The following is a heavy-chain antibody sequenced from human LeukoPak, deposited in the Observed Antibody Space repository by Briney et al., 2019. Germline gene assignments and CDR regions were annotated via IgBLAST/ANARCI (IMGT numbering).Heavy chain of an antibody. CDR3: ASPRPGATAYYFDY. D-gene: IGHD1-26*01. CDR2: ISHSGNT. Sequence: SETLSLTCAVYGGSFSGHYWSWIRQPPGKGLEWIGEISHSGNTNYNPSLKSRVTISVDTSKNQFSLNLRSVTAAGTAVYYCASPRPGATAYYFDYWGQGTLVTVSS. J-gene: IGHJ4*02. CDR1: GGSFSGHY. V-gene: IGHV4-34*01.